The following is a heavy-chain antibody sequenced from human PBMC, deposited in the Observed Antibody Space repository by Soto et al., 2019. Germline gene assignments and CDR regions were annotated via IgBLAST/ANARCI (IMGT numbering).Heavy chain of an antibody. CDR3: ANQMGLLVHIANNF. CDR1: DFSFTHHA. V-gene: IGHV3-23*01. Sequence: PWGPLRLSCVAPDFSFTHHAMTWVRLPPGKGLQWVAALSHYGGNIYYRDSVRARFTISRDNSKNTFYLQMHSLKAEDTAVYFCANQMGLLVHIANNFLGQGT. CDR2: LSHYGGNI. D-gene: IGHD2-21*01. J-gene: IGHJ4*01.